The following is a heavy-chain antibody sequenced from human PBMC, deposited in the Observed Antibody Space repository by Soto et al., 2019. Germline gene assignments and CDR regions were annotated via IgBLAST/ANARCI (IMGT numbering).Heavy chain of an antibody. D-gene: IGHD5-18*01. Sequence: EVQLLESGGGLVQPGGSLRLSCAASGFTFSSYAMSWVRQAPGKGLEWVSALSGSGISTYYADSVKGRFTISRDNSKSTVYLQMNSLRAEDTAVYYCAKHSGYSYGYAPFDYWGQGTLVTVSS. CDR1: GFTFSSYA. CDR3: AKHSGYSYGYAPFDY. V-gene: IGHV3-23*01. CDR2: LSGSGIST. J-gene: IGHJ4*02.